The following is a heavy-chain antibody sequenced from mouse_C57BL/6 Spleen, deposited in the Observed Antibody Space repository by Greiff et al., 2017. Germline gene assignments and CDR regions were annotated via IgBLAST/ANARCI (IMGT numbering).Heavy chain of an antibody. Sequence: ESGPGLVKPSQSLSLTCSVTGYSITSGYYWNWIRQFPGNKLEWMGYISYDGSNNYNPSLKNRISITRDTSKNQSFLKLNSVTTEDTATYYCARDRGYGYGADYWGQGTSVTVSS. CDR3: ARDRGYGYGADY. J-gene: IGHJ4*01. CDR1: GYSITSGYY. CDR2: ISYDGSN. V-gene: IGHV3-6*01. D-gene: IGHD2-2*01.